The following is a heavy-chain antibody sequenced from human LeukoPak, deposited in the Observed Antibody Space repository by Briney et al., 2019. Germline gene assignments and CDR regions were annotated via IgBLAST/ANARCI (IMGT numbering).Heavy chain of an antibody. V-gene: IGHV5-51*01. CDR2: IYPGDSDT. J-gene: IGHJ4*02. CDR3: ARTTGIAVAANEYFDY. Sequence: GESLKTSCKGSGYSFTSYWIGWVRQMPGKGLEWMGIIYPGDSDTRYSPSFQGQVTISADKSISTAYLQWSSLKASDTAMYYCARTTGIAVAANEYFDYWGQGTLVTVSS. CDR1: GYSFTSYW. D-gene: IGHD6-19*01.